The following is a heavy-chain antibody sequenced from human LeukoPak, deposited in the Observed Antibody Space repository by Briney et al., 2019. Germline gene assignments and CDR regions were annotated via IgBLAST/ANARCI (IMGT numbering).Heavy chain of an antibody. V-gene: IGHV3-7*03. CDR1: GFTFSSYW. CDR2: IKQDGSEK. CDR3: ARAMDC. J-gene: IGHJ4*02. Sequence: GGSLRLSCVASGFTFSSYWMNWVRQAPGKGLEWVANIKQDGSEKYYVDSVKGRFTISRDNAKNSLYLRMNSLRAEDTAVYYCARAMDCWGQGTLVTVSS.